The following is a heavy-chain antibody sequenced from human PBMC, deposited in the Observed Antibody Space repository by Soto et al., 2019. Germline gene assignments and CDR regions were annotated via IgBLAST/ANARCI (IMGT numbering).Heavy chain of an antibody. J-gene: IGHJ6*02. CDR2: INPSGGST. V-gene: IGHV1-46*01. D-gene: IGHD6-13*01. CDR3: ARAREQLALYYYYYYGMDV. Sequence: ASVKVSCEASGYTFTSYYMHWVRQAPGQGLEWMGIINPSGGSTSYAQKFQGRVTMTRDTSTSTVYMELSSLRSEDTAVYYCARAREQLALYYYYYYGMDVWGQGTTVTVSS. CDR1: GYTFTSYY.